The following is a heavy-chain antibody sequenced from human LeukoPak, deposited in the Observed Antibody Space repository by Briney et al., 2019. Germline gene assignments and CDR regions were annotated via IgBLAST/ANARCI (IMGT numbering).Heavy chain of an antibody. CDR1: GFAFSDYY. V-gene: IGHV3-11*06. Sequence: GGSLRLSCAASGFAFSDYYMTWIRQAPGKGLEWVSYISSGSSYTNYGDAVKGRFTISRDNAKNSLYLQMNSLRADDTAVYYCARVSSSSTSYFDSWGQGTLVTVSS. J-gene: IGHJ4*02. CDR3: ARVSSSSTSYFDS. CDR2: ISSGSSYT. D-gene: IGHD6-19*01.